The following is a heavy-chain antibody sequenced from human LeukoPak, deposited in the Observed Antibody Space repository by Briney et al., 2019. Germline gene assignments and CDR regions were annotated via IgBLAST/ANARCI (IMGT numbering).Heavy chain of an antibody. CDR1: GFTFSIYW. CDR3: AKPLGGSYLFDR. D-gene: IGHD1-26*01. Sequence: GGSLRLSCAASGFTFSIYWMTWVRQAPGKGLEWVSTIEVGGAITHYAASVKGRFTISRDTSRKILYLQMDSLRPEDTAVYYCAKPLGGSYLFDRWGQGTLVTVSS. CDR2: IEVGGAIT. V-gene: IGHV3-23*05. J-gene: IGHJ5*02.